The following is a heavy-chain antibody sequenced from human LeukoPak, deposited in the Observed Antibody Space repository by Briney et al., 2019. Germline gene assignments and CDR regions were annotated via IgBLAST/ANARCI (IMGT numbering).Heavy chain of an antibody. CDR1: GFTFSSFG. D-gene: IGHD3-10*01. CDR2: ISDDGSNK. V-gene: IGHV3-30*18. Sequence: GGSLRLSCTASGFTFSSFGMHWVRQAPGKGLEWVAIISDDGSNKYYADSVKGRLTISRDNSKNTLYLQVSSLRAEDTAVYHCAKDSGVIAGHWYFDLWGRGTLVSVSS. J-gene: IGHJ2*01. CDR3: AKDSGVIAGHWYFDL.